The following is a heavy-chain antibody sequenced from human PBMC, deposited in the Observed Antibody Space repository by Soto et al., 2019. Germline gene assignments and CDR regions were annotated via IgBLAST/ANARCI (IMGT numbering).Heavy chain of an antibody. CDR2: IKQDGSEK. CDR1: GFTFSSYW. CDR3: ARDLPMIRGLFDC. Sequence: EVQLVESGGGLVQPGGSLRLSCAASGFTFSSYWMSWVRQAPGKGLEWVANIKQDGSEKNYVDSVKGRFTISRDNAKNSLYLQMNSLRAEDTAVYYCARDLPMIRGLFDCWGQGTLVTVSS. D-gene: IGHD3-10*01. V-gene: IGHV3-7*03. J-gene: IGHJ4*02.